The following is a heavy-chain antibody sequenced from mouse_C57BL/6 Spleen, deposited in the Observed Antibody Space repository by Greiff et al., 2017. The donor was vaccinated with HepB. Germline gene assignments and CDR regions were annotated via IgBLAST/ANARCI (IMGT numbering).Heavy chain of an antibody. D-gene: IGHD2-3*01. J-gene: IGHJ2*01. CDR3: AQGGGGYYYFDY. CDR1: GYTFTSYG. V-gene: IGHV1-81*01. Sequence: VQLQQSGAELARPGASVKLSCKASGYTFTSYGISWVKQRTGQGLEWIGEIYPRSGNTYYNEKFKGKATLTADKSSSTAYMELRSLTSEDSAVYFCAQGGGGYYYFDYWGQGTTLTVSS. CDR2: IYPRSGNT.